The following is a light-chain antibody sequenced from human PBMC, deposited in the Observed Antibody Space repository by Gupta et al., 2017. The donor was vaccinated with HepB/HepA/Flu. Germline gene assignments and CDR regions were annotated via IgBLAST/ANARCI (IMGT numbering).Light chain of an antibody. CDR3: CSYAGSSTSGYV. Sequence: SALTQPASVSGSAGQPITISCTGTSSDVGNYNLVSWYQQHPGKAPKLMIYEVSKRPSWVSNSFSGSKSGNTASLTITGLQAEDDADYYCCSYAGSSTSGYVFGTGTKVTVL. J-gene: IGLJ1*01. V-gene: IGLV2-23*02. CDR2: EVS. CDR1: SSDVGNYNL.